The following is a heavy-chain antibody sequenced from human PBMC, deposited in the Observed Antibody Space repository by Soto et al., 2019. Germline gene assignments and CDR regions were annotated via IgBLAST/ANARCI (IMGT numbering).Heavy chain of an antibody. J-gene: IGHJ4*02. CDR3: ARAGIEMATNYYFDY. Sequence: SETLSLTCTVSGGSISSYYCSWIRQPPGKGLEWIGYIYYSGSTNYNPSLKSRVTISVDTSKNQFSLKLSSVTAADTAVYYCARAGIEMATNYYFDYWGQGTLVTVSS. CDR1: GGSISSYY. V-gene: IGHV4-59*01. D-gene: IGHD5-12*01. CDR2: IYYSGST.